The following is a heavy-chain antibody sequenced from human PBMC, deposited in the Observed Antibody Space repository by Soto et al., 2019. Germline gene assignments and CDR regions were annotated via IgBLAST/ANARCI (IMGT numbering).Heavy chain of an antibody. J-gene: IGHJ6*02. CDR2: IRGGGTST. V-gene: IGHV3-23*01. Sequence: EVQLLESGGDLVQPGGSLRLSCAASGFTFRNYAMSWARQAPGKGLEWVSTIRGGGTSTYYADSVKGRFTISRDASKNLLNLKMNSLRADDTAIYYCAKNNAYHFYGAMDVWGQGTTVTASS. CDR3: AKNNAYHFYGAMDV. CDR1: GFTFRNYA. D-gene: IGHD1-1*01.